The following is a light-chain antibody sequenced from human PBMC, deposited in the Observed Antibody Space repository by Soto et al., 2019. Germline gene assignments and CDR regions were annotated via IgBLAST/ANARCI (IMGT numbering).Light chain of an antibody. CDR1: ESISRH. V-gene: IGKV1-39*01. CDR2: AAS. Sequence: DIQMTQSPSSLSASVGDRVTITCRASESISRHLNWYQQKPGKAPKILIYAASSLQNGVSSRSRVSGSGTDFTLTITNLQPADFATYYCQQTYSTLSITFGQGTRLDI. CDR3: QQTYSTLSIT. J-gene: IGKJ5*01.